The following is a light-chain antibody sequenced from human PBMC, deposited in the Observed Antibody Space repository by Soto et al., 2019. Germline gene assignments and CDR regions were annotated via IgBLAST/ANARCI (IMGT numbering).Light chain of an antibody. CDR1: QSVLYSSNNKNY. J-gene: IGKJ2*01. CDR2: WAS. Sequence: DIVMTQSPDSLAVSLGERATINCKSSQSVLYSSNNKNYLAWYQQKSGQPPKLLIYWASTRESGVRDRFSGSGSGTDFTLTISSLQAEDVAVCYCQQYYSTPPYTFGQGTKLEIK. CDR3: QQYYSTPPYT. V-gene: IGKV4-1*01.